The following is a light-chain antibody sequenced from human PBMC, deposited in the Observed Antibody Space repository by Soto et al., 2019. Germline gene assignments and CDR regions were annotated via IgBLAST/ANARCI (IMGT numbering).Light chain of an antibody. V-gene: IGKV3-20*01. CDR3: QQYGSSPVT. CDR1: QSVSSIY. J-gene: IGKJ1*01. CDR2: GAS. Sequence: EIVLTQSPGTLSLSPGERATLSCRASQSVSSIYLAWYQQKPGQAPRVLIYGASSRATGIPDRFSGSGSGTDFTITISRREPEDFAVFYCQQYGSSPVTFGQGTKVEIK.